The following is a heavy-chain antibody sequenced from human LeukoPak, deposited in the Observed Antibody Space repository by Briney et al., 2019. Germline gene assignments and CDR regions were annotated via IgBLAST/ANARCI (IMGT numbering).Heavy chain of an antibody. V-gene: IGHV3-23*01. Sequence: GASLRLSCAASGFTFSSCAMSWVRQAPGKGLEWVSAISGSGGSTYYADSVKGRFTISRDNSKNTLYLQMNSLRAEDTAVYYCAKNQSTILGYYYGMDVWGQGTTVTVSS. CDR1: GFTFSSCA. CDR3: AKNQSTILGYYYGMDV. J-gene: IGHJ6*02. CDR2: ISGSGGST. D-gene: IGHD3-3*01.